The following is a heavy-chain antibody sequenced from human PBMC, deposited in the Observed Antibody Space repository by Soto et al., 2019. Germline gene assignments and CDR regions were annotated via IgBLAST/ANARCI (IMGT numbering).Heavy chain of an antibody. CDR1: GFRFSGYG. CDR2: ISDDGSNK. CDR3: ARGQRALITYGPFDP. J-gene: IGHJ5*02. V-gene: IGHV3-30*03. D-gene: IGHD4-17*01. Sequence: PGGSLRLSCAASGFRFSGYGMHWVRQAPGKGLEWLAAISDDGSNKYYTDSVKGRFTISRDESKNTLFLHMNSLRAADTAVYYCARGQRALITYGPFDPWGQGTLVTVSS.